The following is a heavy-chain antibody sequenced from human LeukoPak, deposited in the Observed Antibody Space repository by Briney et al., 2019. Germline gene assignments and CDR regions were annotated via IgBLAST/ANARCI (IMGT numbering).Heavy chain of an antibody. D-gene: IGHD6-19*01. V-gene: IGHV1-69*01. CDR2: IIPIFGTA. CDR1: GGTFSSYA. CDR3: ARDSSGWYTI. J-gene: IGHJ4*02. Sequence: ASVKVSCKASGGTFSSYAISWVRQAPGQGLEWMGGIIPIFGTANYAQKFQGRVTITADESTSTAYMELSSLRSEDTAVHYCARDSSGWYTIWGQGTLVTVSS.